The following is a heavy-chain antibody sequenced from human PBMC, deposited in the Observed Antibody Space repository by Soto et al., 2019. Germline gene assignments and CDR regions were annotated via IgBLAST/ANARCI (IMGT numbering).Heavy chain of an antibody. J-gene: IGHJ3*02. CDR2: ISGSGGST. Sequence: HPGGSLRLSCAASGFTFSSDAMSWVRQAPGKGLEWVSAISGSGGSTYYADSVKGRFTISRDNSKNTLYLQMNSLRAEDTAVYYCAKIQSNVAVAGSEDDAFDIWGQGTMVTVSS. D-gene: IGHD6-19*01. V-gene: IGHV3-23*01. CDR3: AKIQSNVAVAGSEDDAFDI. CDR1: GFTFSSDA.